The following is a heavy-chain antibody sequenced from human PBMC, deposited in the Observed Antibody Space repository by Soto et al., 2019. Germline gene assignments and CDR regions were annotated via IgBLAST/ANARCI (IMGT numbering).Heavy chain of an antibody. V-gene: IGHV4-30-2*01. D-gene: IGHD6-19*01. CDR1: GGSISSGGYS. J-gene: IGHJ5*02. CDR2: IYHSGST. Sequence: PSETLSLTCAVSGGSISSGGYSWSWIRQPPGKGLEWIGYIYHSGSTYYNPSLKSRVTISVDTSKNQFSLKLSSVTAADTAVYYCARNPFIAVAGSGRKNWFDPWGQGTLVTVSS. CDR3: ARNPFIAVAGSGRKNWFDP.